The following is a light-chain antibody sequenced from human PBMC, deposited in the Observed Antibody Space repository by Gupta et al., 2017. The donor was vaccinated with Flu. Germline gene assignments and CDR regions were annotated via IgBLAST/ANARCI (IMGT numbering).Light chain of an antibody. Sequence: PSSLSASVGDRVTITCRAMQSNSSYLHLYRLKSGKATELLNYPASSLQSGVTSRPSESQPETNWTSSITSLQPAEFATFCSLLWSTSEQTFGPGTKVEIK. J-gene: IGKJ1*01. CDR3: LLWSTSEQT. V-gene: IGKV1-39*01. CDR2: PAS. CDR1: QSNSSY.